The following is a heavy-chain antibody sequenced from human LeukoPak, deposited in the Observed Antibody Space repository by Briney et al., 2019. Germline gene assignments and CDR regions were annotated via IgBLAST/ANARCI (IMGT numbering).Heavy chain of an antibody. V-gene: IGHV4-34*01. J-gene: IGHJ6*03. CDR3: ARGPYGGNSAAYYMDV. D-gene: IGHD4-23*01. CDR1: GGSFSGYY. Sequence: SETLSLTCAVYGGSFSGYYWSWIRQPPGKGLEWIGEINHSGSTNYNPSLKSRVTISVDTSKNQFSLKLSSVTAADTAVYYRARGPYGGNSAAYYMDVWGKGTTVTVSS. CDR2: INHSGST.